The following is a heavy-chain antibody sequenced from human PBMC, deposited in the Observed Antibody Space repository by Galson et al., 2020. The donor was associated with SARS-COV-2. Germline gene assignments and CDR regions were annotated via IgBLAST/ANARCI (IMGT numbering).Heavy chain of an antibody. CDR2: IFHEGNT. CDR1: GGSIINNNYY. J-gene: IGHJ5*02. CDR3: ARRSLDFGWFDP. V-gene: IGHV4-39*01. D-gene: IGHD2-2*03. Sequence: SETLSLTCTLSGGSIINNNYYWAWIRQPPGKGPEWIGSIFHEGNTYYNPSLKSRVTMSVHTSKNQVSLKLNSMTAPDTAVYFCARRSLDFGWFDPWGQGILVTVSS.